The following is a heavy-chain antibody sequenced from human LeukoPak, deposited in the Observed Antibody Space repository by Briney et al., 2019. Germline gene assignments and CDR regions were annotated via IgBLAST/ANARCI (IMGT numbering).Heavy chain of an antibody. Sequence: QPGGSLRLSCAASGFTFSDYGMDWVRQAPGKGLEWVSHMSSTGDTITYADSVKGRFTISRDNAKNSLYLQMNSLRDEDTAVYYCARTWDCWGQGTLVTVSS. CDR2: MSSTGDTI. V-gene: IGHV3-48*03. CDR1: GFTFSDYG. J-gene: IGHJ4*02. CDR3: ARTWDC.